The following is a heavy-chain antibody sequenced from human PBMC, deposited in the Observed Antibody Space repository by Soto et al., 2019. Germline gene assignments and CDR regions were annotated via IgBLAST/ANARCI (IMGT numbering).Heavy chain of an antibody. D-gene: IGHD3-10*01. CDR3: AKDLVHGNYFDY. V-gene: IGHV3-23*01. CDR1: GFTFKSYA. Sequence: PGGSLRLSCAASGFTFKSYAMSWVRQAPGKGLEWVSTISRSGGSTYYADSVKGRFTISRDNSKNTLYLQMNSLRADDTAVYYCAKDLVHGNYFDYWGQGTQVTVSS. J-gene: IGHJ4*02. CDR2: ISRSGGST.